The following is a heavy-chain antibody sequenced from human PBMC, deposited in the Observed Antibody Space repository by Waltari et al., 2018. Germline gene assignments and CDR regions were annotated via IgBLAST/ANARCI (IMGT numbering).Heavy chain of an antibody. CDR1: GGSISSSSYY. J-gene: IGHJ4*02. V-gene: IGHV3-23*01. CDR3: AKDVGYSSGWFFDY. D-gene: IGHD6-19*01. CDR2: ISGSGGST. Sequence: LQLQESGPGLVKPSETLSLTCTVSGGSISSSSYYWGWIRQAPGKGLEWVSAISGSGGSTYYADSVKGRFTISRDNSKNTLYLQMNSLRAEDTAVYYCAKDVGYSSGWFFDYWGQGTLVTVSS.